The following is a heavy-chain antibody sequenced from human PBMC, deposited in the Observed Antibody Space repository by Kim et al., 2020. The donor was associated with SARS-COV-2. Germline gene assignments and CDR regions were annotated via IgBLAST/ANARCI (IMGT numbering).Heavy chain of an antibody. CDR3: ARGRGELWFGELFARWFEP. J-gene: IGHJ5*02. D-gene: IGHD3-10*01. CDR2: IYTGDSDT. CDR1: GYSFTSYW. V-gene: IGHV5-51*01. Sequence: GESLKISCKGSGYSFTSYWIGWVRQMPGKGLEWMGIIYTGDSDTRYSPSFQGQVTISADKSISTAYLQWSSLKASGTAMYYCARGRGELWFGELFARWFEPWGQGTLVLVSS.